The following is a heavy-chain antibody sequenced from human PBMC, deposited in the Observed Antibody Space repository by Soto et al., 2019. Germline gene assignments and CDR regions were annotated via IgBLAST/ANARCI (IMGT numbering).Heavy chain of an antibody. CDR3: TTVAPPLYCSGGSCYSSDYYYMDV. Sequence: GGSLRLSCAASGFTFSNAWMSWVRQAPGKGLEWVGRIKSKTDGGTTDYAAPVKGRFTISRDDSKNTLYLQMNSLKTEDTAVYYCTTVAPPLYCSGGSCYSSDYYYMDVWGKGTTVTVSS. CDR2: IKSKTDGGTT. J-gene: IGHJ6*03. CDR1: GFTFSNAW. D-gene: IGHD2-15*01. V-gene: IGHV3-15*01.